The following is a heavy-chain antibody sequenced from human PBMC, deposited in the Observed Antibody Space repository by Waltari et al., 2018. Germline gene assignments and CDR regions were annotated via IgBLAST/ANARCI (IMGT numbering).Heavy chain of an antibody. CDR3: ARAHPYYDFWSGYPQLNWFDP. V-gene: IGHV4-31*01. CDR1: GGSISSGGYY. Sequence: QVQLQESGPGLVKPSQTLSLPCTVPGGSISSGGYYWNWIRQHPGKGPEWIGYIYYSGSTYYNPSLKSLVTISVDTSKNQFSLKLSSVTAADTAVYYCARAHPYYDFWSGYPQLNWFDPWGQGTLVTVSS. J-gene: IGHJ5*02. D-gene: IGHD3-3*01. CDR2: IYYSGST.